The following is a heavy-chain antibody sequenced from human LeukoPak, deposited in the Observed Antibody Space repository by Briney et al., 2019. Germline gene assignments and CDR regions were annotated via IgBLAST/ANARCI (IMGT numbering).Heavy chain of an antibody. J-gene: IGHJ4*02. CDR2: ISSSSSYI. CDR1: GFTFSSYS. D-gene: IGHD6-13*01. V-gene: IGHV3-21*01. Sequence: GGSLRLSCAASGFTFSSYSMNWVRQAPGKGLEWVSYISSSSSYIYYADSVKGRFTISRDNAKNSLYLQMNSLRAEDTAVYYCARDPYGSAGFDYWGQGTLVTVSS. CDR3: ARDPYGSAGFDY.